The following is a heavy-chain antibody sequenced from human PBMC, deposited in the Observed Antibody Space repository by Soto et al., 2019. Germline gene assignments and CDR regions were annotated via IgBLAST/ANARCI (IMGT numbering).Heavy chain of an antibody. J-gene: IGHJ4*02. CDR3: ARDRSGWYDF. CDR2: ISPHNGNA. D-gene: IGHD6-19*01. Sequence: QVHLVQSGPEVKKTGASVKVSCKTSGYPFTSNGFGWVGRPPGQGLEWMGWISPHNGNAKYAQKFQDRVTMTADTAASTVYMELRSLRSDDSAVFYCARDRSGWYDFWGQGTLVTVSA. CDR1: GYPFTSNG. V-gene: IGHV1-18*01.